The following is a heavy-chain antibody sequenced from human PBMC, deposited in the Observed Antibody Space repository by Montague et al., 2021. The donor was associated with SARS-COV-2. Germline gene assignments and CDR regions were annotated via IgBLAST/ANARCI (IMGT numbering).Heavy chain of an antibody. V-gene: IGHV4-34*01. CDR2: IDHSGTT. J-gene: IGHJ4*02. CDR1: GGSFSDYY. D-gene: IGHD3-10*01. Sequence: SETLSLTCAVYGGSFSDYYWTWIRQPPGKGLEWIGEIDHSGTTNYNPSLKSRLSISVDTSKNQFSLKLTSVTAADTAIYFCARDRFDFGAGRQGTIDFGGQGTLVTVSS. CDR3: ARDRFDFGAGRQGTIDF.